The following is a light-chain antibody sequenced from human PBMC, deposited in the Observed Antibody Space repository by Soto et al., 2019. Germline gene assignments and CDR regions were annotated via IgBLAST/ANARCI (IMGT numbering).Light chain of an antibody. V-gene: IGLV1-40*01. CDR1: SSNIGAGYD. CDR2: GNS. J-gene: IGLJ2*01. Sequence: QSVLTQPPSVSGAPGQRVTISCTGSSSNIGAGYDVHWYQQLPGTAPKLLIYGNSNRPSGVPDRFSGSKSGTSASLAITVLRAEDEAGYYCQSYDSSLSGSVFGGGTQLTVL. CDR3: QSYDSSLSGSV.